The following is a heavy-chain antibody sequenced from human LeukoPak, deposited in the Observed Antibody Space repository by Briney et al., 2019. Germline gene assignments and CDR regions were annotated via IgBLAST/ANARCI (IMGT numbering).Heavy chain of an antibody. V-gene: IGHV3-23*01. CDR2: IGGSAGST. J-gene: IGHJ4*02. CDR3: ARLSGRTVAGTNYYFPY. D-gene: IGHD6-19*01. Sequence: PGGSLRLSCAASGFTSSNYAMSWVRQAPGKGLEWVSAIGGSAGSTYYADSVKGRFSISRDNSKSTVYLQMNSLRAEDTAVYFCARLSGRTVAGTNYYFPYWGQGTLVAVSS. CDR1: GFTSSNYA.